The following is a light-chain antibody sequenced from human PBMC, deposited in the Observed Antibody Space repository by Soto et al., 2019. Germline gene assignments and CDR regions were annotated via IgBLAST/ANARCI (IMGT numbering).Light chain of an antibody. J-gene: IGKJ4*01. V-gene: IGKV3-11*01. CDR1: QNVSRF. CDR3: QQRSNWPPLT. CDR2: DAS. Sequence: EIVLTQSPATLSLSPGERATLSCRASQNVSRFLAWYQRRPGQAPRLLIYDASNRASDIPARFSGSGSGTDFTLTISRLEPEESAVYYCQQRSNWPPLTCGGGTKVEIK.